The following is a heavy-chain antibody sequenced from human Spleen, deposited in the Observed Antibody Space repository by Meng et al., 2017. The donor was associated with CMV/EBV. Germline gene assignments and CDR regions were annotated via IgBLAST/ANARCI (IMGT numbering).Heavy chain of an antibody. J-gene: IGHJ5*02. CDR3: ARVYDSSGYYNWFDP. Sequence: SGFTFSDYYMSWLRQAPGKGLEWVSSISSSGTTIYYADSVKGRFTISRDNAKNSVYLQMNSLRAEDTAVYYCARVYDSSGYYNWFDPWGQGTLVTVSS. V-gene: IGHV3-11*04. D-gene: IGHD3-22*01. CDR2: ISSSGTTI. CDR1: GFTFSDYY.